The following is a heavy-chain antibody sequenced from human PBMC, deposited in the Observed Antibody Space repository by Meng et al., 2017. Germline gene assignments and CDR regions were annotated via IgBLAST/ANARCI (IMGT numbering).Heavy chain of an antibody. V-gene: IGHV1-69*06. CDR3: ERDHYGEYVGDDY. CDR1: GGTLSSYA. CDR2: SIPIFGTA. Sequence: GQVVQSGAEVMKPGSSVKVSCKASGGTLSSYAISWVRQAPGQGLEWMGGSIPIFGTAHYAQKFQGRVTITGEKSTSTAYMELSSLRSEDTAVYYCERDHYGEYVGDDYWGQGTLVTVSS. D-gene: IGHD4-17*01. J-gene: IGHJ4*02.